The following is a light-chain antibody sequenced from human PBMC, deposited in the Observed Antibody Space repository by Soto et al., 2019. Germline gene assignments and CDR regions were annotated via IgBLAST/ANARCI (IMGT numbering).Light chain of an antibody. V-gene: IGKV1-27*01. CDR3: QKYDSAPLA. Sequence: DIQMTQSPVSLFVSVGDRVTISCRASQAISNFVAWYQQKEGKSPNLLIYAASALESGVPSRFSGSGSGTDFTLTISGLQPEDAATYYCQKYDSAPLAFGQGTKVELK. CDR1: QAISNF. CDR2: AAS. J-gene: IGKJ1*01.